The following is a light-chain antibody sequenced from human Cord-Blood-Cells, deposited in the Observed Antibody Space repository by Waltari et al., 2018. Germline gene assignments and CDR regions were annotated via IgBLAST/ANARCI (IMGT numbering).Light chain of an antibody. CDR2: AAS. CDR3: QQSYSTPYT. Sequence: DIQMTQSPSSLSASVGDRVTITCRASQSSSSYLNWYQQKPGKAPKLLIYAASSLQSGVPSRFSGSGSGTDLTRTISSLQPEGFAAYYCQQSYSTPYTFGEGTKLEVK. V-gene: IGKV1-39*01. CDR1: QSSSSY. J-gene: IGKJ2*01.